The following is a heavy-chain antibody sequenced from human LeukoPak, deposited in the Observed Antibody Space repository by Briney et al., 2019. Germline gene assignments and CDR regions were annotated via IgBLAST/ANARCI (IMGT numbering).Heavy chain of an antibody. CDR3: ARVSGRFTWYFDL. J-gene: IGHJ2*01. V-gene: IGHV4-39*07. Sequence: SETLSLTCTVSGGSISTSNYYWGWIRQPPGKGLEWIGIIYHSGSTYYNPSLKSRVTISVDTSKNQFSLELSSVTAADTAVYYCARVSGRFTWYFDLWGRGTLVTVSS. CDR1: GGSISTSNYY. CDR2: IYHSGST.